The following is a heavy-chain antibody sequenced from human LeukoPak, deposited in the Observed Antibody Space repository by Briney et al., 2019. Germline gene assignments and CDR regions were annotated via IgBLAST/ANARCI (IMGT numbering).Heavy chain of an antibody. CDR2: ITGSGSGK. CDR3: ATRPASETYYGVFDY. Sequence: GGSLRLSCAASGLTFSSHAMTWVRQSPGKGLEWVSGITGSGSGKYYADSVKGRFTISRDNSKNTVYLQMNSLRAEDTAVYFCATRPASETYYGVFDYWGQGTLVAVSS. V-gene: IGHV3-23*01. D-gene: IGHD3-10*01. J-gene: IGHJ4*02. CDR1: GLTFSSHA.